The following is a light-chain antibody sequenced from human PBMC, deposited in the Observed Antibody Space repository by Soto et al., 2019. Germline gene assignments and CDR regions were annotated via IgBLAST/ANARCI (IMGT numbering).Light chain of an antibody. CDR2: DVS. CDR3: QQYNSYPWT. CDR1: QSISNW. Sequence: DIQMTQSPSTLSASVGDRVTITCRASQSISNWLAWYQQKPGKAPKLLIYDVSRLESGVPSRFSGSGSGTEFTLTISSLQTDDFATYYCQQYNSYPWTFGQGPKVDIK. V-gene: IGKV1-5*01. J-gene: IGKJ1*01.